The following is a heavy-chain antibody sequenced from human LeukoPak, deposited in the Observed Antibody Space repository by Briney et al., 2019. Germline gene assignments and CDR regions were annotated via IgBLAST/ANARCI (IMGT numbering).Heavy chain of an antibody. Sequence: PGGSLRLSCAASGFSFSNYWMHWVRQAPGKGLEWVSAINGSGGSTYCADSVKGRFTISRDNSKNTLYLQMNSLRAEDTAVYYCAKEPDERSIVGANNWGQGTLVTVSS. CDR2: INGSGGST. CDR1: GFSFSNYW. V-gene: IGHV3-23*01. J-gene: IGHJ4*02. D-gene: IGHD1-26*01. CDR3: AKEPDERSIVGANN.